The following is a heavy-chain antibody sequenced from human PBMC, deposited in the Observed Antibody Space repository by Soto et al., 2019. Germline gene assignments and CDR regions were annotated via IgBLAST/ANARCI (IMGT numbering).Heavy chain of an antibody. D-gene: IGHD3-22*01. CDR2: ISSSSSTI. CDR1: GFTFSSYS. J-gene: IGHJ3*02. Sequence: SLRLSCAASGFTFSSYSMNWVRQAPGKGLEWVSYISSSSSTIYYADSVKGRFTISRDNAKNSLYLQMNSLRAEDTALYYCLRDQLYYYDIFGRPLNCFDIWGQGTMVTVSS. V-gene: IGHV3-48*01. CDR3: LRDQLYYYDIFGRPLNCFDI.